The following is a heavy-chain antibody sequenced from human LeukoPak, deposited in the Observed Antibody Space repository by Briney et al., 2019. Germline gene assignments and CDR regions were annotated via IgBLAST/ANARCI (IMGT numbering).Heavy chain of an antibody. CDR1: GFTFSSYG. D-gene: IGHD3-9*01. J-gene: IGHJ3*02. CDR3: ARDGGILTGPGAFDI. Sequence: GGSLRLSCAASGFTFSSYGMHWVRQAPGKGLEWVAVISYDGSNKYYADSVKGRFTISRDNSKNTLYLQMNSLRAEDTAVYYCARDGGILTGPGAFDIWGQGTMVTVSS. CDR2: ISYDGSNK. V-gene: IGHV3-30*03.